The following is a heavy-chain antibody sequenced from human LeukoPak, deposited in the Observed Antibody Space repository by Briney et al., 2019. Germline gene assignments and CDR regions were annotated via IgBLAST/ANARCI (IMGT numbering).Heavy chain of an antibody. J-gene: IGHJ5*02. V-gene: IGHV3-23*01. CDR3: AKAKEVPANWFDP. Sequence: GGSLRLSCAASGFTFSTYAMNWVRQAPGKGLEWVSAISGSGDNTYYADSVKGRFTISRDNSKNTLYLQMNSLRAEDTAVYYCAKAKEVPANWFDPWGQGTLVTVSS. CDR1: GFTFSTYA. D-gene: IGHD2-2*01. CDR2: ISGSGDNT.